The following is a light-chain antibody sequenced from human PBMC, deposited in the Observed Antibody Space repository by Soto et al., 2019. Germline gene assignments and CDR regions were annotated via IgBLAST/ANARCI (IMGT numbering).Light chain of an antibody. CDR1: QSITGNY. Sequence: DIVLTQSPGTLSLSPGDRATLSCRASQSITGNYLAWHQQKPGQAPKLLIYGASNLVTGVPSRFSGSGSGTHFTFTISNLQPEDIATYYCQQYDSLLRASFGGGTKGEIK. V-gene: IGKV3-20*01. CDR2: GAS. CDR3: QQYDSLLRAS. J-gene: IGKJ4*01.